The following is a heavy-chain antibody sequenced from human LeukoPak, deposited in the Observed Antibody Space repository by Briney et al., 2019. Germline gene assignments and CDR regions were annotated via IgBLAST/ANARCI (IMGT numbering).Heavy chain of an antibody. Sequence: PSETLSLTCTVSGGSISTSNYYWGWIRQPPGKGLEWIGNIFYSGSTYYSPSLKSRVTISLDTSKNQFSLKLSSVTAADTAVYYCARNHYDSSGYRYYYYMDVWGKGTTVTISS. CDR1: GGSISTSNYY. CDR2: IFYSGST. V-gene: IGHV4-39*07. CDR3: ARNHYDSSGYRYYYYMDV. D-gene: IGHD3-22*01. J-gene: IGHJ6*03.